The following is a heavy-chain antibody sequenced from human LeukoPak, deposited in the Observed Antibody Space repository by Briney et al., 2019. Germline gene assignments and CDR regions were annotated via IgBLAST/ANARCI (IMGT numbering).Heavy chain of an antibody. V-gene: IGHV3-11*04. CDR2: ISSSGSTI. CDR3: ARERTRGGNFDY. J-gene: IGHJ4*02. Sequence: GGSLRLSCAASGFTFSDYYMSWIRQAPGKGLEWVSYISSSGSTIYYADSVKGRFTISRDNSKNTLYLQMNSLRAEDTAVYYCARERTRGGNFDYWGQGTLVTVSS. CDR1: GFTFSDYY. D-gene: IGHD3/OR15-3a*01.